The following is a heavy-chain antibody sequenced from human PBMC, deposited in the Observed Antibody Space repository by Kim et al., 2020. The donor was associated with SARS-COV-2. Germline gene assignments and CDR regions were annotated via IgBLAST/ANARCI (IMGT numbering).Heavy chain of an antibody. D-gene: IGHD6-13*01. Sequence: GRFTIARDNSKNTLYQQMNSLRAEDTAVYYCARDVSSRSWRDYYYYGMDVWGQGTTVTVSS. J-gene: IGHJ6*02. CDR3: ARDVSSRSWRDYYYYGMDV. V-gene: IGHV3-30*07.